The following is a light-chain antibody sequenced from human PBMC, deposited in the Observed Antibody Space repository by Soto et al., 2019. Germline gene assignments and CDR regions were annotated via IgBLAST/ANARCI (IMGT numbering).Light chain of an antibody. V-gene: IGKV1-5*01. CDR2: DAS. CDR3: QQYDSYSWT. J-gene: IGKJ1*01. Sequence: DIQMTQSPSTLSASVGDRVTITCRASQSISTWLAWYQQKPGKAPKVLIYDASYLESGVPLRFSGSGSGTEFTLTISSLQPDDFATYYCQQYDSYSWTFGQGTKVEI. CDR1: QSISTW.